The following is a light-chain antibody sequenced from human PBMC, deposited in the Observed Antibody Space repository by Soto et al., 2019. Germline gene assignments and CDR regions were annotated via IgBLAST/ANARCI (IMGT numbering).Light chain of an antibody. CDR2: GAS. Sequence: EIVMTQSPATLSVSPGERATLSCRASQSVSSNLAWYQQKPGQAPRLLIYGASTRATGIPARFSGSGSGTEFTLTISRLEHEDFAVYFCQQYGNSPLTFDGGTKVDIK. V-gene: IGKV3-15*01. CDR3: QQYGNSPLT. CDR1: QSVSSN. J-gene: IGKJ4*01.